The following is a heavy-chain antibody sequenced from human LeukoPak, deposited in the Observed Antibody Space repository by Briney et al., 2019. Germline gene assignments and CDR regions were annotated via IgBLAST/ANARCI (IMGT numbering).Heavy chain of an antibody. Sequence: PSETLSLTCTVSGGSISSYYWSWIRQPPGKGLEWIGYIYYSGSTNYNPSLKSRVTISVDRSKDQFSLKLSSVTAADTAVYYCARARVQGDYLYYFDYWGQGTLVTVS. CDR3: ARARVQGDYLYYFDY. CDR2: IYYSGST. CDR1: GGSISSYY. D-gene: IGHD4-17*01. J-gene: IGHJ4*02. V-gene: IGHV4-59*12.